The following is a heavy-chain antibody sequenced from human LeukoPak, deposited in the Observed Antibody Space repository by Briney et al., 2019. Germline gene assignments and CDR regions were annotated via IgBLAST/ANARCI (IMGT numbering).Heavy chain of an antibody. CDR1: GSTFTGYE. D-gene: IGHD1-26*01. J-gene: IGHJ6*03. V-gene: IGHV1-8*03. CDR3: ARGYFVGATTGDYYYYYMDV. Sequence: ASGKVSCKASGSTFTGYEINWVGQPTGKGLGWMGGITLNRGKQAYAQKFQGRVTITRNTSISTAYMELSRLRSEDTAVYYCARGYFVGATTGDYYYYYMDVWGKGTTVTVSS. CDR2: ITLNRGKQ.